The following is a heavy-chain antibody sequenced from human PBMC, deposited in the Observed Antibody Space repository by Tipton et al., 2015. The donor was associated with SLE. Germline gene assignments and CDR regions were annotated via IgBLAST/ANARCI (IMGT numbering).Heavy chain of an antibody. J-gene: IGHJ5*02. V-gene: IGHV4-38-2*01. CDR1: GYSIRSGYY. D-gene: IGHD1-26*01. CDR3: APRGEVGATNWFDP. Sequence: TLSLTCAVSGYSIRSGYYWGWIRQPPGKGLEWIGSIYHSGSTYYNPSLKSRVTISVDTSKNQFSLKLSSVTAADTAVYYCAPRGEVGATNWFDPWGQGTLVTVSS. CDR2: IYHSGST.